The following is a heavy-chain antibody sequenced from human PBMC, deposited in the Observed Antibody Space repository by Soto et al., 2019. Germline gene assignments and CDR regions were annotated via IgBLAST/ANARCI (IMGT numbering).Heavy chain of an antibody. V-gene: IGHV1-18*03. D-gene: IGHD6-13*01. CDR1: GYTFTSYG. Sequence: GASVKVSCKASGYTFTSYGISWVRQAPGQGLEWMGWISAYNGNTNYAQKLQGRVTMTTDTTTSTAYMELRSLRSDDMAVYYCARGVGYSSAPYHYYYYGMDVWGQGTTVTLSS. J-gene: IGHJ6*02. CDR3: ARGVGYSSAPYHYYYYGMDV. CDR2: ISAYNGNT.